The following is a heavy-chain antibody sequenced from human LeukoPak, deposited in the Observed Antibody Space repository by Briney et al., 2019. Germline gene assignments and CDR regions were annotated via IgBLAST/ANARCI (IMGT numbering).Heavy chain of an antibody. CDR1: GFTFSSYS. V-gene: IGHV3-48*04. D-gene: IGHD6-19*01. CDR2: ISSSSSTI. Sequence: GGSLRLSCAASGFTFSSYSMNWVRQAPGKGLEWVSYISSSSSTIYYADSVKGRFTISRDNAKNSLYLQMNSLRAEDTALYYCAKASSGVAGPFDYWGQGTLVTVSS. J-gene: IGHJ4*02. CDR3: AKASSGVAGPFDY.